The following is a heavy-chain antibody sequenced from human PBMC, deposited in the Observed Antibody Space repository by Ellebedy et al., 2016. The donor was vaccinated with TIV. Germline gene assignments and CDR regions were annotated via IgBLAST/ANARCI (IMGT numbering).Heavy chain of an antibody. V-gene: IGHV4-61*01. CDR2: ISYNGNT. D-gene: IGHD3-10*01. CDR1: GDFVSSGNFY. J-gene: IGHJ3*02. CDR3: ARPPKLIRGWGSFDI. Sequence: MPSETLSLTCTVSGDFVSSGNFYWSWIRQTPGKGLEWIGYISYNGNTNYNPSLEGRVTISVDTSKNQLSLRLNSVTAADTAVYYCARPPKLIRGWGSFDIWGQGTMVTVSS.